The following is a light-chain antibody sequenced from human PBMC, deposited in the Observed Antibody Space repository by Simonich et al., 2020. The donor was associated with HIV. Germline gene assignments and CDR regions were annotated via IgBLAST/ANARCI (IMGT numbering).Light chain of an antibody. V-gene: IGLV2-23*01. CDR3: CSYAGSSTLV. CDR2: EGS. J-gene: IGLJ2*01. Sequence: QSALTQPASVSGSPGQSITISCTGTSRDVGGYNLASWYQQHPGKAPKLMIYEGSKRPSVVSNRFSGSKSGNTASLTISGLQAEDEADYYCCSYAGSSTLVFGGGTKLTVL. CDR1: SRDVGGYNL.